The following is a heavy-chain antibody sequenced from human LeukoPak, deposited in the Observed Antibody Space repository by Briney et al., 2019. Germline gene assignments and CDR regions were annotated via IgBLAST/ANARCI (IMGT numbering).Heavy chain of an antibody. J-gene: IGHJ4*02. CDR1: GGSFSGYY. Sequence: SETLSLTCAVYGGSFSGYYWSWIRQPPGKGLEWIGEINHSGSTNYNPSLKSRVTISVDTSKNQFSLKLSSVTAADTAVYYCARRGRLLLWFGETYKGYFDYWGQGTLVTVSS. CDR2: INHSGST. D-gene: IGHD3-10*01. CDR3: ARRGRLLLWFGETYKGYFDY. V-gene: IGHV4-34*01.